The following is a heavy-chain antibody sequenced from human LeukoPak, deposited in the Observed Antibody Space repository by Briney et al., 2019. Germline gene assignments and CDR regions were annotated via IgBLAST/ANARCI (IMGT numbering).Heavy chain of an antibody. CDR2: IYTSGST. D-gene: IGHD6-25*01. CDR3: ARGQTYSSENWFDP. J-gene: IGHJ5*02. V-gene: IGHV4-61*02. Sequence: SETLSLTCTVSGGSISSGSYYWSWIRQPAGKGLEWIGRIYTSGSTNYNPSLKSRVTISVDTSKNQFSLKLSSVTAADTAVYYCARGQTYSSENWFDPWGQGTLVTVSS. CDR1: GGSISSGSYY.